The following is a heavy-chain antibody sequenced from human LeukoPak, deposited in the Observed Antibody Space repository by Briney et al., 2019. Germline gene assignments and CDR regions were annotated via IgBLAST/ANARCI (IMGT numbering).Heavy chain of an antibody. J-gene: IGHJ3*02. CDR2: IYPGDSDT. CDR1: GYSFTSYW. Sequence: GESLKISCKGSGYSFTSYWIGWVRQMPGKGLEWMGIIYPGDSDTRYSPSFQGQVTISADKSISTAYLQWSSLKASDTAMYCCAVPPEEPTYCSGGSCRRDAFDIWGQGTMVTVSS. V-gene: IGHV5-51*01. D-gene: IGHD2-15*01. CDR3: AVPPEEPTYCSGGSCRRDAFDI.